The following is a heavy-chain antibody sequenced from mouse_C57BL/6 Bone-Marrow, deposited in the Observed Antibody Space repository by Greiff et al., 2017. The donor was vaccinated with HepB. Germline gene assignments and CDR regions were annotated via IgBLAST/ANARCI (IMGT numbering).Heavy chain of an antibody. J-gene: IGHJ4*01. Sequence: QVQLQQPGAELVKPGASVKLSCKASGYTFASYWMHWVKQRPGRGLEWIGRIDPNSGGTKYNEKFKSKATLTVDKPSSTAYMQLSSLTSEDSAVYYCANYYGSPNDYAMDYWGQGTSVTVSS. CDR1: GYTFASYW. V-gene: IGHV1-72*01. D-gene: IGHD1-1*01. CDR3: ANYYGSPNDYAMDY. CDR2: IDPNSGGT.